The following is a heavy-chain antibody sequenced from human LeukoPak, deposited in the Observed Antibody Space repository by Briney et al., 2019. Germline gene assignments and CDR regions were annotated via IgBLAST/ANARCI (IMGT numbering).Heavy chain of an antibody. D-gene: IGHD1-26*01. CDR3: ARSGRGTYYYFDL. CDR2: VSGSNGNT. J-gene: IGHJ4*02. Sequence: ASVKVSCKASSYTFTRYGISWVRQAPGQGLEWMGWVSGSNGNTNYAQKFQGRVSMTADTSTSTAYMELRSLRSDDTAVYYCARSGRGTYYYFDLWGQGTLVTVSS. V-gene: IGHV1-18*01. CDR1: SYTFTRYG.